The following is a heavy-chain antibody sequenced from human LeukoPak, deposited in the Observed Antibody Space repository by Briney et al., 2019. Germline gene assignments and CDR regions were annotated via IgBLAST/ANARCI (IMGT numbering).Heavy chain of an antibody. CDR1: GFTFSSYG. V-gene: IGHV3-7*01. CDR2: IKQDGSEK. J-gene: IGHJ4*02. D-gene: IGHD3-10*01. CDR3: ARELWGMAPSHY. Sequence: SGGSLRLSCAASGFTFSSYGMSWVRQAPGKGLEWVANIKQDGSEKYYVDSVKGRFTISRDNAKNSLYLQMNSLRAEDTAVYYCARELWGMAPSHYWGQGTLVTVSS.